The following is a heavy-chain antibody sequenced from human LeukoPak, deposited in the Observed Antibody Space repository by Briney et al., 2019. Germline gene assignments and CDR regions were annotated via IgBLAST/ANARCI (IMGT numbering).Heavy chain of an antibody. CDR1: GGSISNTEYY. V-gene: IGHV4-39*01. CDR3: ARYVVYGSGKYYFDY. Sequence: SETLSLTCTVSGGSISNTEYYWSWIRQPPGKELEWIASINYGGSTYYNPSLKSRVAISVDTSKNQFSLRLSSVTAADTAVYLCARYVVYGSGKYYFDYWGQGSLVTVSS. CDR2: INYGGST. D-gene: IGHD3-10*01. J-gene: IGHJ4*02.